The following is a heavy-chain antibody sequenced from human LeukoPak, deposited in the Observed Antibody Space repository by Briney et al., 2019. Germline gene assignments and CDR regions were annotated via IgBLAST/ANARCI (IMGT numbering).Heavy chain of an antibody. J-gene: IGHJ4*02. CDR3: ARGRFRYKGSTISFDY. CDR1: GCTFTSYD. Sequence: ASVKVSCKASGCTFTSYDINWVRQATGQGPEWMGWMNPNSGNTGYAQKFQGRVTMTRNTSISTAYMELSSLRSEDTAVYYCARGRFRYKGSTISFDYWGQGTLVTVSS. V-gene: IGHV1-8*01. CDR2: MNPNSGNT. D-gene: IGHD2-2*01.